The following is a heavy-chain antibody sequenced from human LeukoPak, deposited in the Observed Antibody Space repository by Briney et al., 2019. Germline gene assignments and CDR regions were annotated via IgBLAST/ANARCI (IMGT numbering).Heavy chain of an antibody. D-gene: IGHD6-13*01. CDR3: AREEAAAGTLVYYYGMDV. CDR1: GFTFSSYW. CDR2: IKQDGSEK. V-gene: IGHV3-7*01. J-gene: IGHJ6*02. Sequence: GGSLRLSCAASGFTFSSYWMSWVRQAPGKGLEWVANIKQDGSEKYYVDSVKGRFTISRDNAKNSLYVQMNSLRAEDTAVYYCAREEAAAGTLVYYYGMDVWGQGTTVTVSS.